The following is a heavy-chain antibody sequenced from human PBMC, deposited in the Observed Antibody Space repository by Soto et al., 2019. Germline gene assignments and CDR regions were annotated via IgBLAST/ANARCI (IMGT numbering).Heavy chain of an antibody. CDR1: GFTFSDHY. J-gene: IGHJ4*02. Sequence: GGSLRLSCVASGFTFSDHYMTWIRQAPGKGLEWLSFISTSSSHTNYADSVKGRFTISRDNAMNSLYLQMNSLRAEDTAVYYCARLRLTGYFDYWGQGTLVTVSS. D-gene: IGHD2-8*01. CDR2: ISTSSSHT. CDR3: ARLRLTGYFDY. V-gene: IGHV3-11*03.